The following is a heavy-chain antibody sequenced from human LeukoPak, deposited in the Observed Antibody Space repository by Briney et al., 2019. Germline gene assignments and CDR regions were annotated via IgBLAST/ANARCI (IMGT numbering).Heavy chain of an antibody. J-gene: IGHJ4*02. CDR2: IYSGGST. Sequence: GGSLRLSCAASGFTVSSNYMSWVRQAPGKGLEWVSVIYSGGSTYYADSVKGRFTISRDNSKNTLYLQMNSLRAEDTAVYYCARDGLWQWLAYFDYWGQETLVTVSS. D-gene: IGHD6-19*01. V-gene: IGHV3-53*05. CDR3: ARDGLWQWLAYFDY. CDR1: GFTVSSNY.